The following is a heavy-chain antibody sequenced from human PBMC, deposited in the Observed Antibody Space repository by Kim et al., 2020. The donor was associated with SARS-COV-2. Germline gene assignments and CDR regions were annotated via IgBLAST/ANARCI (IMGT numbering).Heavy chain of an antibody. CDR1: GFTFSNAW. CDR3: TTDEPFRYCSSTSCYIQH. D-gene: IGHD2-2*02. CDR2: IKSKTDGGTT. V-gene: IGHV3-15*01. Sequence: GGSLRLFCAASGFTFSNAWMSWVRQAPGKGLEWVGRIKSKTDGGTTDYAAPVKGRFTISRDDSKNTLYLQMNSLKTEDTAVYYCTTDEPFRYCSSTSCYIQHWGQGTLVTVSS. J-gene: IGHJ1*01.